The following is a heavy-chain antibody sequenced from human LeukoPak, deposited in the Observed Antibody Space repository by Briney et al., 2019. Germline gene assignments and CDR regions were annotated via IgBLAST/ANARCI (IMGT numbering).Heavy chain of an antibody. CDR1: GYTFTSYD. J-gene: IGHJ4*02. V-gene: IGHV1-2*02. CDR2: INPNNGDT. CDR3: ARDERYDSSGYPFDY. D-gene: IGHD3-22*01. Sequence: ASVKVSCKASGYTFTSYDINWVRQATGQGLEWMGWINPNNGDTNYAQKFQGRVTMTRDTSITTAYMELSRLRSDDTAVYYCARDERYDSSGYPFDYWGQGTLVTVSS.